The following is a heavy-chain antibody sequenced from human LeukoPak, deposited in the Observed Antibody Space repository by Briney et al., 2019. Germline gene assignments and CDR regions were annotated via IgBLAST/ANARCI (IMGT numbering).Heavy chain of an antibody. V-gene: IGHV3-23*01. CDR3: AKDRPTVYSSSWLHFLDS. D-gene: IGHD6-13*01. CDR2: ISGSGGST. J-gene: IGHJ4*02. CDR1: GFTFSSYG. Sequence: GGSLRLSCGASGFTFSSYGIIWVLQAPGKGLEWISGISGSGGSTYVAESVKGRFTVSRDNSKNTLYLQMNSLRADDTAVYYCAKDRPTVYSSSWLHFLDSWGQGTLVTVSS.